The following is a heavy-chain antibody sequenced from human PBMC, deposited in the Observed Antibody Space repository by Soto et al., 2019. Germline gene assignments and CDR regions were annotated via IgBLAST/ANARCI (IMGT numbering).Heavy chain of an antibody. CDR1: GGSISSYY. V-gene: IGHV4-59*01. D-gene: IGHD2-15*01. J-gene: IGHJ3*02. CDR3: ARVVAANAFDI. CDR2: IYYSGST. Sequence: PSETLSLTCPVSGGSISSYYWSWIRQPPGKGLEWIGYIYYSGSTNYNPSLKSRVTISVDTSKNQFSLKLSSVTAADTAVYYCARVVAANAFDIWGQGTMVTVSS.